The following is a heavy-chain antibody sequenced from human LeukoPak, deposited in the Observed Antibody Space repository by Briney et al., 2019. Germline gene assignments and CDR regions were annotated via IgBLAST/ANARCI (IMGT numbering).Heavy chain of an antibody. D-gene: IGHD2-2*01. CDR2: ISGSGGST. CDR3: AKVSEVVPAAMGYYFDY. V-gene: IGHV3-23*01. J-gene: IGHJ4*02. Sequence: GGSLRLSCAASGFTFSSYGMSWVRQAPGKGLEWVSAISGSGGSTYYADSVKGRFTISRDNSKNTLYLQMNSLRAEDTAVYYCAKVSEVVPAAMGYYFDYWGQGTLVTVSS. CDR1: GFTFSSYG.